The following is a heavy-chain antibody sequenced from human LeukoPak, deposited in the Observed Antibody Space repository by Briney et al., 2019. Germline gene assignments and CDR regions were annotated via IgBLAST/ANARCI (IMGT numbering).Heavy chain of an antibody. Sequence: GASVKLSCKASGYTFSSYGISWVRQAPGQGLEWMGWISAYNGNTNYAQKLQGRVTMTTDTSTHTVYMELRSLRSDDTAVYYCARGEAPTFKDYWGQGTLVTASS. CDR1: GYTFSSYG. J-gene: IGHJ4*02. V-gene: IGHV1-18*01. CDR2: ISAYNGNT. D-gene: IGHD6-6*01. CDR3: ARGEAPTFKDY.